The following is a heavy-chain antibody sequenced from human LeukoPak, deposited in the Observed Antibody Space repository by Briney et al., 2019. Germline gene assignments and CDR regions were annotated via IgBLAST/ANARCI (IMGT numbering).Heavy chain of an antibody. Sequence: ASETLSLTCAVYGGSFSGYYWSWIRQPPGKGLEWIGEINHSGSTYYNPSLKSRVTISVDRSKNQFSLKLSSVTAADTAVYYCAMEFYGSGLYYYGMDVWGQGTTVTVSS. CDR3: AMEFYGSGLYYYGMDV. V-gene: IGHV4-34*01. J-gene: IGHJ6*02. CDR1: GGSFSGYY. D-gene: IGHD3-10*01. CDR2: INHSGST.